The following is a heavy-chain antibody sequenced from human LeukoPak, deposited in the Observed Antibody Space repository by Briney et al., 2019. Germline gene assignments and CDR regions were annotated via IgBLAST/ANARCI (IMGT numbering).Heavy chain of an antibody. Sequence: ASVKVSCKASGYTFTSYGISWVRQAPGQGLEWMGWISAYNGNTNYAQKLQGRVTVTTDTSTSTAYMELRSLRSDDTAVYYCARSTTTMIVAHFDYRGQGTLVTVSS. V-gene: IGHV1-18*01. D-gene: IGHD3-22*01. J-gene: IGHJ4*02. CDR1: GYTFTSYG. CDR2: ISAYNGNT. CDR3: ARSTTTMIVAHFDY.